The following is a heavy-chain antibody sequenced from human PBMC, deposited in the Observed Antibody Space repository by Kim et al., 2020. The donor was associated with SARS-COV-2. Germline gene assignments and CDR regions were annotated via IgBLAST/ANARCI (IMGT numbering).Heavy chain of an antibody. CDR2: ISVYNGNT. V-gene: IGHV1-18*01. J-gene: IGHJ6*02. CDR1: GYTFTSYG. Sequence: ASVKVSCKASGYTFTSYGISWVRQAPGQGLEWMGWISVYNGNTNYAQKLQGRVTMTTDTSTSTAYMELRSLRSDDTAVYYCARDVFFSTVAAPGTSYGMDVWGQGTTVSVSS. D-gene: IGHD6-19*01. CDR3: ARDVFFSTVAAPGTSYGMDV.